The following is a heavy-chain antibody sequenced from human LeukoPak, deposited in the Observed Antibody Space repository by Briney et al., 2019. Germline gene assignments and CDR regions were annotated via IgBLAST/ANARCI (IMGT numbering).Heavy chain of an antibody. Sequence: GGSLRLSCAASGFTFSSYSMNWVRQAPGKGLEWVSSISSSSSYIYYADSVKGRFTISRDNAKNSLYLQMNSLRAEDTAVYYCARDYTAFIPRLRYFDWLSGYFDYWGQGTLVTVSS. V-gene: IGHV3-21*01. J-gene: IGHJ4*02. CDR1: GFTFSSYS. CDR3: ARDYTAFIPRLRYFDWLSGYFDY. CDR2: ISSSSSYI. D-gene: IGHD3-9*01.